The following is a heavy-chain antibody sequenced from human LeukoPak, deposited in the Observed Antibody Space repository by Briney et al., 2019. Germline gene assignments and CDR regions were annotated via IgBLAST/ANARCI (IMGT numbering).Heavy chain of an antibody. Sequence: SETLSLTCTVSGGSISSGGYYWSWIRQHPGKGLEWIGYIYYSGSTYYNPSLKSRVAISVDTSKNQFSLKLSSVTAADTAVYYCASTGGYSYYFDYWGQGTLVTVSS. J-gene: IGHJ4*02. CDR3: ASTGGYSYYFDY. CDR2: IYYSGST. D-gene: IGHD5-18*01. V-gene: IGHV4-31*03. CDR1: GGSISSGGYY.